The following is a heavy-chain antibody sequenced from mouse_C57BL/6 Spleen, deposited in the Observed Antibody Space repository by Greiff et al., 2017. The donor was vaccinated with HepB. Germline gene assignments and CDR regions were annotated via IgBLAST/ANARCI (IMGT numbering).Heavy chain of an antibody. Sequence: VQLQQPGAELVMPGASVKLSCKASGYTFTSYWMHWVKQRPGQGLEWIGEIDPSDSYTNYNQKFKGKSTLTVDKSSSTAYMQLSSLTSEDSAVYYCARYSSSLFDYWGQGTTLTVSS. CDR3: ARYSSSLFDY. CDR2: IDPSDSYT. V-gene: IGHV1-69*01. D-gene: IGHD1-1*01. J-gene: IGHJ2*01. CDR1: GYTFTSYW.